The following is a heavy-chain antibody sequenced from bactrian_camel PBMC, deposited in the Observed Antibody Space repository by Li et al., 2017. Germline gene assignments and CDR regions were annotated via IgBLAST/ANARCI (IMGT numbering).Heavy chain of an antibody. CDR3: VRDYKSGDYRDDFGY. CDR2: INSRFIT. V-gene: IGHV3S40*01. CDR1: GFTSSQYY. D-gene: IGHD4*01. Sequence: VQLVESGGGLVQPGGSLRLSCAASGFTSSQYYFNWVRQAPEKGFEWVSSINSRFITDYPNSVKGRFTISRDNAKNMVYLHMTSLKPEDTGVYYCVRDYKSGDYRDDFGYWGQGTQVTVS. J-gene: IGHJ6*01.